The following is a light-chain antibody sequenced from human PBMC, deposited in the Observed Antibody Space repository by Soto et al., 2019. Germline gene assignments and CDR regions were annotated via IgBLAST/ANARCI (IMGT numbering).Light chain of an antibody. CDR3: CSYAGSFTWV. Sequence: QSALTQPRSVSGSPGQSVTISCTGTSNDVGAYNYVSWYQQHPGKAPKFMIYDVSKRPSGVPDRFSGSKSGNTASLTISGLQAEDEADYYCCSYAGSFTWVFGGGTKLTVL. CDR1: SNDVGAYNY. CDR2: DVS. V-gene: IGLV2-11*01. J-gene: IGLJ3*02.